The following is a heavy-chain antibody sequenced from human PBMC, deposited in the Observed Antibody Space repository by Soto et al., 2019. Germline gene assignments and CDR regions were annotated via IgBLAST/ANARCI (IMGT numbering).Heavy chain of an antibody. CDR3: AKPWSLLRGAIYYFDY. Sequence: EVQLLESGGGLVQPGGSLRLSCAASGLSFSSYPMSWVRQAPGKGLEWVSAISGSGGSTYSADSVRGRFTISRDNSKNTLYLQMNSLGAEDTAVYYSAKPWSLLRGAIYYFDYWGQGTLVTVSS. J-gene: IGHJ4*02. CDR1: GLSFSSYP. V-gene: IGHV3-23*01. D-gene: IGHD3-10*01. CDR2: ISGSGGST.